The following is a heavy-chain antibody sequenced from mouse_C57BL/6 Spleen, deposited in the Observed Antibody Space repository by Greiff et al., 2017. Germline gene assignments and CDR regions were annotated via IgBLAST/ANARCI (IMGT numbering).Heavy chain of an antibody. Sequence: EVQRVESGGGLVKPGGSLKLSCAASGFTFSSYAMSWVRQTPEKRLEWVATISDGGSYTYYPDNVKGRFTISRDNAKNTLYLQMSHLKSEDTAMYYCARYYYGSSYWYFEVWGTGTTVTVSS. J-gene: IGHJ1*03. D-gene: IGHD1-1*01. CDR3: ARYYYGSSYWYFEV. CDR1: GFTFSSYA. V-gene: IGHV5-4*01. CDR2: ISDGGSYT.